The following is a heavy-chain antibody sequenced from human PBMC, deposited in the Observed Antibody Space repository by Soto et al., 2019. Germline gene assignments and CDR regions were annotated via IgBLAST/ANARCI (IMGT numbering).Heavy chain of an antibody. CDR3: ARQGEQGDAFDI. CDR1: GGSISSGGYY. Sequence: SETLSLTCTVSGGSISSGGYYWSWIRQHPGKGLEWIGYIYYSGSTYYNPSLKSRVTISVDTSKNQFSLKLSSVTAADTAVYYCARQGEQGDAFDIWGQGTMVTVSS. CDR2: IYYSGST. J-gene: IGHJ3*02. V-gene: IGHV4-31*03. D-gene: IGHD1-26*01.